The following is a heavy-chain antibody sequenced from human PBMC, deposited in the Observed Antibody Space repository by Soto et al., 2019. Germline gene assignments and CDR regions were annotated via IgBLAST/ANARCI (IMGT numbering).Heavy chain of an antibody. CDR1: GFTFSTFW. V-gene: IGHV3-74*01. Sequence: EVQLVESGGGLVQPGGSLRLSCEASGFTFSTFWMHWVRQAPGKGLVWVSRINSDGSSTNYADSVKGRVTITSDNAKNMLYLQMNSLRAEDTAVYYCAGDFEYWGQGTVVTVSS. J-gene: IGHJ4*02. CDR2: INSDGSST. CDR3: AGDFEY.